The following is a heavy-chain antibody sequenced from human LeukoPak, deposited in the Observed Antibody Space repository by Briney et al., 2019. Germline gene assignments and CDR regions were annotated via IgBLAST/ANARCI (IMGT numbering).Heavy chain of an antibody. V-gene: IGHV1-69*05. CDR1: GGTFTSYA. Sequence: SVKVSCKASGGTFTSYAISCVRQAPGQGLEWMGRFIPIFGTANYAQKFQGRVTITTSEYTGTTYMELSSLRCEDKAVYYCGREDTAMVFYFDYWGQGTLVTVSS. CDR2: FIPIFGTA. D-gene: IGHD5-18*01. CDR3: GREDTAMVFYFDY. J-gene: IGHJ4*02.